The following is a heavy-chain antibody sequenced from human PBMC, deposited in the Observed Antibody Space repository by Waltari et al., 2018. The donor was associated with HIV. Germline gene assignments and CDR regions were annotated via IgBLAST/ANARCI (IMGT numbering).Heavy chain of an antibody. Sequence: EVQLVESGGGLVQPGRSLRLSCAASGSTVDDYAMHWARQVLGKGLEWVSGISWNRCSIVYADSGKCRFTITKDIAKISLDLQMNTLRDEDTAFYYCAKDIGPPRSGYDPAANYYYYRMDVWRQGTTVTVSS. D-gene: IGHD5-12*01. J-gene: IGHJ6*02. CDR2: ISWNRCSI. CDR3: AKDIGPPRSGYDPAANYYYYRMDV. CDR1: GSTVDDYA. V-gene: IGHV3-9*01.